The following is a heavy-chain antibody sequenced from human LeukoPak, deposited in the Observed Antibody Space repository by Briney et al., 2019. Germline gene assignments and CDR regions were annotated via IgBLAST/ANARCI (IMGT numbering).Heavy chain of an antibody. D-gene: IGHD6-19*01. V-gene: IGHV4-59*01. J-gene: IGHJ4*02. CDR3: AGVAGTNVDY. CDR1: GGSISSYY. Sequence: SETLSLTCTVSGGSISSYYWSWIRQPPGKGLEWIGYIYYSGSTNYNPSLKSRVTISVDTSKNQFSLKLSSVTAADTAVYYCAGVAGTNVDYWGQGTLVTVSS. CDR2: IYYSGST.